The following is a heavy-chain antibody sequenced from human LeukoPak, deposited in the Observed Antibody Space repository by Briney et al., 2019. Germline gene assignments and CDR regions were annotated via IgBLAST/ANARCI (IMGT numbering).Heavy chain of an antibody. V-gene: IGHV1-2*02. CDR3: ARGVYCTSTSCYSGLGYYYYYMDV. CDR2: INPISGDA. D-gene: IGHD2-2*02. Sequence: ASVKVSCKASGYTFTGHYIHWVRQAPGQGLEWMGWINPISGDANYAQKFQGRVTVTRDTSITTAYMELSRLTSVDTAVYYCARGVYCTSTSCYSGLGYYYYYMDVWGKGTTVTVSS. J-gene: IGHJ6*03. CDR1: GYTFTGHY.